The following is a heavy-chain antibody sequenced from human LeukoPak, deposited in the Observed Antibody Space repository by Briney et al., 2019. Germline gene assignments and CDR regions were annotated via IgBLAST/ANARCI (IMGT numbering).Heavy chain of an antibody. Sequence: ASVKVSCKASGYTFTSYGISWVRQAPGQGLEWMGWISAYNGNTNYAQKLQGRVTMTTDTSTGTAYMELRSLRSDDTAVYYCARVGILTGYFHIDYWGQGTLVTVSS. D-gene: IGHD3-9*01. CDR3: ARVGILTGYFHIDY. CDR1: GYTFTSYG. V-gene: IGHV1-18*01. CDR2: ISAYNGNT. J-gene: IGHJ4*02.